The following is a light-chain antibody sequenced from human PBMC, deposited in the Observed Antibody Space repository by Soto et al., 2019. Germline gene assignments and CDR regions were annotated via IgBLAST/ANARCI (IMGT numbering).Light chain of an antibody. V-gene: IGLV2-8*01. Sequence: QSALTQPPSASGSPGQSVTISCTGTSSDVGGYNYVSWYQQHPGKAPKLMIYEVSKRPSGVPDRFSGSKSGNTASLTVSGLQDEDEADYYCSSYAGSNNYVFGTGNKLTVL. J-gene: IGLJ1*01. CDR3: SSYAGSNNYV. CDR2: EVS. CDR1: SSDVGGYNY.